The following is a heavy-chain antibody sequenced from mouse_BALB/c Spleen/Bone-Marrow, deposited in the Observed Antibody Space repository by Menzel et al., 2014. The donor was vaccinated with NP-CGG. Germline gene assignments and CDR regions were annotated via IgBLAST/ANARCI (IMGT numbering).Heavy chain of an antibody. D-gene: IGHD2-4*01. J-gene: IGHJ4*01. CDR2: INPGSSTI. CDR3: ARNDYDEGFAMDY. Sequence: EVQGVESGGGLVQPGGSLNLSCAASGFDFSRYWMSWARQAPGKGQEWIGEINPGSSTINYTPSLKDKFIISRDNAKNTLYLQMSKVRSEDSALYYCARNDYDEGFAMDYWGQGTSVTASS. CDR1: GFDFSRYW. V-gene: IGHV4-2*02.